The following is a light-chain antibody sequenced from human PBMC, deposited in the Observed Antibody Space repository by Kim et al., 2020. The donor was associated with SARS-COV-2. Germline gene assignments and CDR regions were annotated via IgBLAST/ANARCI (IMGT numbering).Light chain of an antibody. CDR1: QSISSW. V-gene: IGKV1-5*03. CDR3: QQGWT. Sequence: PSTLSAAVGDRGTITCRARQSISSWLAWYQQKPGKAPKLLIYKASSLESGVPSRFSGSGSGTEFTLTISSLQPDDFATYYCQQGWTFGQGTKLEI. CDR2: KAS. J-gene: IGKJ2*01.